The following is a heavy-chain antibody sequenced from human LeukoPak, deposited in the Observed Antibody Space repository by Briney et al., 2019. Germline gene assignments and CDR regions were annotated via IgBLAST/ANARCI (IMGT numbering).Heavy chain of an antibody. Sequence: ASVKVSCKASGYTFTSYGISWVRQAPGQGLEWMGWISAYNGNTNYAQKLQGRVTMTTDTSTSTAYMELRSLRSDDTAVYYCARDFFDIVVVPAAHNWFDPWGQGTLVTVSS. CDR2: ISAYNGNT. V-gene: IGHV1-18*01. D-gene: IGHD2-2*01. J-gene: IGHJ5*02. CDR3: ARDFFDIVVVPAAHNWFDP. CDR1: GYTFTSYG.